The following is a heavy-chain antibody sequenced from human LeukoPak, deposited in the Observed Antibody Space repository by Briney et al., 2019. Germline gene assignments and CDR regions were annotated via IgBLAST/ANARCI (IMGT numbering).Heavy chain of an antibody. D-gene: IGHD2-2*01. CDR2: IYYSGST. CDR1: GGSISSYY. Sequence: SETLSLTCTVSGGSISSYYWSWIRQPPGKGLEWIGYIYYSGSTNYNPSLKSRVTISVDTSKNQFSLKLSSVTAADTAVYYCARINTYCSSTSCYVWFHPWGQGTLVTVSS. J-gene: IGHJ5*02. V-gene: IGHV4-59*01. CDR3: ARINTYCSSTSCYVWFHP.